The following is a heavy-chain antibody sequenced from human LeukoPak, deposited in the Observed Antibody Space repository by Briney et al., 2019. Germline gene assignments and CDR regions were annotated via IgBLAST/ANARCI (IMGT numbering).Heavy chain of an antibody. V-gene: IGHV4-34*01. CDR3: ARRGYCNGGSCYSTQNYYYYYMDV. CDR2: INHSGST. J-gene: IGHJ6*03. Sequence: SETLSLTCTVSGGSISGYYWSWIRQLPGKGLEWIGEINHSGSTNYNPSLKSRVTISVDTSKNQFSLKLSSVTAADTAVYYCARRGYCNGGSCYSTQNYYYYYMDVWGKGTTVTVSS. CDR1: GGSISGYY. D-gene: IGHD2-15*01.